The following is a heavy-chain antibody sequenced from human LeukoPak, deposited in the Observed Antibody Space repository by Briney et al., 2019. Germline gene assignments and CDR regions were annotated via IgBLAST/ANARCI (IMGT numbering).Heavy chain of an antibody. V-gene: IGHV1-18*01. Sequence: AAVKVSCKAPGYTFTTYGVTLVRQAPAQSLELMGWISTYNDNTNYAQKFQGRVTMTTDTSTSTVYMELRSLTSDDTPIYSCARQVDTTMALPDYWGQGTLVTVSS. D-gene: IGHD5-18*01. CDR2: ISTYNDNT. CDR3: ARQVDTTMALPDY. CDR1: GYTFTTYG. J-gene: IGHJ4*02.